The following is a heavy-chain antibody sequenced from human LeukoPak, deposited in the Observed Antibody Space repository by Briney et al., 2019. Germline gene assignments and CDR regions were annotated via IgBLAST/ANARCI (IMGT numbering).Heavy chain of an antibody. CDR1: GFTFSSYA. Sequence: GGSLRLSCAASGFTFSSYAMRWVRQAPGKGLEWVAVISYDGSNKYYADSVKGRFTISRDNSKNTLYLQMNSLRAEDTAVYYCAKVSAVGGFYYYGMDVWGQGTTVTVSS. CDR2: ISYDGSNK. V-gene: IGHV3-30-3*01. J-gene: IGHJ6*02. CDR3: AKVSAVGGFYYYGMDV. D-gene: IGHD6-19*01.